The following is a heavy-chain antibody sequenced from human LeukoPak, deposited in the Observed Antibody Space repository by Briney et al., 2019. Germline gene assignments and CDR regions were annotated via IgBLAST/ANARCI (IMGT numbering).Heavy chain of an antibody. J-gene: IGHJ5*02. CDR3: ARVSGYSSGWFGH. D-gene: IGHD6-19*01. CDR1: GXTFSSFE. Sequence: PGGSLRLSCAASGXTFSSFEMSWVRQAPGKGLEWVSYISSSGSPIYYADSVRGRFTISRDNAKNSIYLQMNSLRGEDTALYYCARVSGYSSGWFGHWGQGSLVTVSS. CDR2: ISSSGSPI. V-gene: IGHV3-48*03.